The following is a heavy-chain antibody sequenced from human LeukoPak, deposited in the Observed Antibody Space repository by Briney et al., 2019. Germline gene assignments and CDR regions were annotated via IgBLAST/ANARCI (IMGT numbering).Heavy chain of an antibody. CDR1: GYTFTSYD. D-gene: IGHD2-21*02. CDR3: ARGGDYCGGDCYSGFYLKDYYYYYYMDV. J-gene: IGHJ6*03. V-gene: IGHV1-8*03. CDR2: MNPNSGNT. Sequence: ASVKVSCKASGYTFTSYDINWVRQATGQGLEWMGWMNPNSGNTGYAQKFQGRVTITRNTSISTAYMELSSLRSEDTAVYYCARGGDYCGGDCYSGFYLKDYYYYYYMDVWGKGTTVTISS.